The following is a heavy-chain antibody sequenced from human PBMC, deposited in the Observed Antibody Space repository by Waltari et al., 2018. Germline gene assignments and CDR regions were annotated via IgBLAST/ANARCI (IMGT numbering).Heavy chain of an antibody. J-gene: IGHJ4*02. CDR3: ARDRVVGATDWGY. V-gene: IGHV7-4-1*02. D-gene: IGHD1-26*01. CDR2: ISTGAGNP. CDR1: GYTFTNFA. Sequence: QVQLVQSESELKKPGASVKIACKASGYTFTNFAIDWLRQAPGQGLEWMGWISTGAGNPTEARDFTGRFDFSLDTSVSTAYLQISSLKTEDTAVYFCARDRVVGATDWGYWGQGTLVTVSS.